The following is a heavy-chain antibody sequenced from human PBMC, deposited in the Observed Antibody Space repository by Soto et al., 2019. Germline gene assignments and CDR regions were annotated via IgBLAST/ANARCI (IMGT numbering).Heavy chain of an antibody. CDR2: IDPSDSQT. Sequence: GESLKISCKGSGYSFASYWITWVRQKPGKGLEWMGRIDPSDSQTYYSPSFRGHVTISATKSMTTVFLQWSSLRASDTAMYYCARQIYDSDTGPNFQYYFDSWGQGTPVTVSS. V-gene: IGHV5-10-1*01. CDR3: ARQIYDSDTGPNFQYYFDS. J-gene: IGHJ4*02. CDR1: GYSFASYW. D-gene: IGHD3-22*01.